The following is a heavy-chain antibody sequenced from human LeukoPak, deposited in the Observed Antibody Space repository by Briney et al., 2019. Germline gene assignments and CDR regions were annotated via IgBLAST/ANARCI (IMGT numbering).Heavy chain of an antibody. CDR2: ISPDGSTT. J-gene: IGHJ4*02. CDR3: TRDFDFSGAI. D-gene: IGHD3-3*01. Sequence: GGSLRLSCAASGFTFSSYWMHWVRQAPGKGLVWVSRISPDGSTTGHADSVKGRFTTSGDNTKNTLFLQMNSLRAEDTAVYYCTRDFDFSGAIWGQGTLVTVSS. V-gene: IGHV3-74*01. CDR1: GFTFSSYW.